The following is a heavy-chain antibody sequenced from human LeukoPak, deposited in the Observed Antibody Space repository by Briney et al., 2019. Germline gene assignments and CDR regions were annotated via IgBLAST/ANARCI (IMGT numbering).Heavy chain of an antibody. J-gene: IGHJ4*02. V-gene: IGHV1-18*01. CDR3: ARSGRGTYYYFDL. CDR2: ISGSNGNT. Sequence: ASVKVSCKASGYTFTSYAMNWVRQAPGQGLEWMGWISGSNGNTNYAQKFQGRVSMTAGTSTSTAYMELRSLRSDDTAVYYCARSGRGTYYYFDLWGQGTLVTVSS. CDR1: GYTFTSYA. D-gene: IGHD1-26*01.